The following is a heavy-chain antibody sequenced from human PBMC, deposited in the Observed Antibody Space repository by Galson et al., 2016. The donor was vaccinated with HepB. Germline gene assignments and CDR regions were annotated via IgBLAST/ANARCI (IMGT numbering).Heavy chain of an antibody. CDR2: INHSGST. D-gene: IGHD5-24*01. Sequence: SETLSLTCTVSTGSISGYFWNWIRQPPGKGLEWIGEINHSGSTNYNPSLKSRVTISIDPFKKQFSLKMSSVTAADTAVYYCARSERWVQFVRPFDYWGQGTLATVSS. CDR3: ARSERWVQFVRPFDY. J-gene: IGHJ4*02. CDR1: TGSISGYF. V-gene: IGHV4-34*01.